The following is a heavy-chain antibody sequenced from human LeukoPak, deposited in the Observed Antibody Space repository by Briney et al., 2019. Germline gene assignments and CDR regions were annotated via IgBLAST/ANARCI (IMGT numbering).Heavy chain of an antibody. J-gene: IGHJ5*02. CDR1: GFTFSSYG. CDR3: AKDRIQLWPNWFDP. V-gene: IGHV3-30*18. Sequence: GRSLRLSCAASGFTFSSYGMHWVRQAPGKGLEWVAVISYDGSNKYYADSVKGRFTISRDNSKNTLYLQMNSLRAEDTAVYYRAKDRIQLWPNWFDPWGQGTLVTVSS. D-gene: IGHD5-18*01. CDR2: ISYDGSNK.